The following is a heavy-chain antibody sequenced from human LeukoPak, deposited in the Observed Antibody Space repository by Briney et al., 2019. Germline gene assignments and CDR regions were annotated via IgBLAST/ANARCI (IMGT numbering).Heavy chain of an antibody. V-gene: IGHV1-46*01. CDR2: INPSGGST. CDR1: GYTFTIYY. J-gene: IGHJ6*03. CDR3: ARLGMDV. Sequence: GASVKVSCKSSGYTFTIYYMHWVRQAPGQGLEWMGIINPSGGSTSYAQKFQGRVNMTKDMSTSTVYRELSSLRSEDTGVYYCARLGMDVWGKGTTVTVSS.